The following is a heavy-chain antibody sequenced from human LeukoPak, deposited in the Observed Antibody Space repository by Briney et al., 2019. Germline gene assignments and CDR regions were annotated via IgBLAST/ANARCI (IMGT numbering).Heavy chain of an antibody. D-gene: IGHD1-7*01. CDR1: GFRFSSQW. J-gene: IGHJ4*02. CDR2: INSDGSAR. V-gene: IGHV3-7*01. Sequence: GGSLRLSCAVSGFRFSSQWMTWVRQAPGTGLEWVATINSDGSARYHVDSVKGRFTISRDNAKNLVYLQMSILRAEDTAVYYCADLGTSDCGQGTLVTVSS. CDR3: ADLGTSD.